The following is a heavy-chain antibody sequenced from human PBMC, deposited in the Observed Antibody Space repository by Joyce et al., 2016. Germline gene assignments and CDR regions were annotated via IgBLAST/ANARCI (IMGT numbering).Heavy chain of an antibody. V-gene: IGHV3-23*01. CDR1: GFTFSNYA. CDR2: IRGSVGNT. CDR3: ARAYGVAAVRYYFDY. D-gene: IGHD2-15*01. Sequence: EVHLLESGGGLVQPGGSLRLSCVASGFTFSNYAMTWVRQAPGKGLEWVSTIRGSVGNTYYADSVKGRFTISRDNFKNTLFLRMNSLRVEDTAQYYCARAYGVAAVRYYFDYWGQGTLIAVSS. J-gene: IGHJ4*02.